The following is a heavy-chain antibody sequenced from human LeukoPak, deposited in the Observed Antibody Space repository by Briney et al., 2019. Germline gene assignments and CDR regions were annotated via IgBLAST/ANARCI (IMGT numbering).Heavy chain of an antibody. V-gene: IGHV3-48*03. CDR1: GFTFSSYE. Sequence: GGSLRLSCAASGFTFSSYEMNWVRQAPGKGLEWVSYISSSGSTIYYADSVKGQYTISRDNAKNSLYLQMNSLRADDTAVYYCARQLDRAAAGTLGYWGQGTLVSVSS. D-gene: IGHD6-13*01. J-gene: IGHJ4*02. CDR3: ARQLDRAAAGTLGY. CDR2: ISSSGSTI.